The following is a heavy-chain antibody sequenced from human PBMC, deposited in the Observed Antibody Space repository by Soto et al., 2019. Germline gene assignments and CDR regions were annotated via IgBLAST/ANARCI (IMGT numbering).Heavy chain of an antibody. V-gene: IGHV4-4*07. CDR3: ARDRSGSQYGMDV. Sequence: SETLSLTCTVSGGSISGYCWSWIRQPTGKGLEWIGRIYSSGSTNYNPSLNSRITMSVDTSKNQFSLKLSSVTAADTAVYYCARDRSGSQYGMDVWGQGTTVTVSS. CDR2: IYSSGST. D-gene: IGHD1-26*01. CDR1: GGSISGYC. J-gene: IGHJ6*02.